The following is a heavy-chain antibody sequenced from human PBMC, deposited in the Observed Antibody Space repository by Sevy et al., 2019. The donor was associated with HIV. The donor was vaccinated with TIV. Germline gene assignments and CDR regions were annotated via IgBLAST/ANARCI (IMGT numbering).Heavy chain of an antibody. Sequence: ASVKVSCKASGYTFTDYYMHWVRQAPGQGLEWMGWINPNTGGTNYAQKFQGRVTLTRDTSNTTAYMELSRLRSDDTAFYYCARDERTASGMGYFDNWGQGTLVTVSS. CDR1: GYTFTDYY. CDR3: ARDERTASGMGYFDN. CDR2: INPNTGGT. J-gene: IGHJ4*02. V-gene: IGHV1-2*02. D-gene: IGHD6-13*01.